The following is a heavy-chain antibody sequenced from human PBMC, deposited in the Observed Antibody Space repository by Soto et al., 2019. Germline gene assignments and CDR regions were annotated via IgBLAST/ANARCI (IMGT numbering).Heavy chain of an antibody. CDR2: IYYSGST. CDR1: GGSISSSSYY. V-gene: IGHV4-39*01. D-gene: IGHD3-9*01. CDR3: ARRGHYYDILTGYYMGHFDY. Sequence: SETLSLTCTVSGGSISSSSYYWGWIRQPPGKGLEWIGSIYYSGSTYYNPSLKSRVTISVDTSKNQFSLKLSSVTAADTAVYYCARRGHYYDILTGYYMGHFDYWGQGTLVTVSS. J-gene: IGHJ4*02.